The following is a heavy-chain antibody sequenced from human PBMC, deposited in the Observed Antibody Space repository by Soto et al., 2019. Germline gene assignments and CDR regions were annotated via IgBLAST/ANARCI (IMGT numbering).Heavy chain of an antibody. CDR3: AKGGFTAYFDY. V-gene: IGHV3-23*01. CDR2: IRGSGDST. Sequence: EVQLLESGGGLVQPGGSLRLSCAASGFTFRNYAMTWVRQAPGKGLEWVSTIRGSGDSTYYADSVKGRITISRDNSKNTMYLQMNSLEAEDTAVYVCAKGGFTAYFDYWGQGILVTVSS. CDR1: GFTFRNYA. D-gene: IGHD5-12*01. J-gene: IGHJ4*02.